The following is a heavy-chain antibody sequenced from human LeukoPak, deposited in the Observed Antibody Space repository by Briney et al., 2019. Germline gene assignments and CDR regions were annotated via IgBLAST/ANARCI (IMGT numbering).Heavy chain of an antibody. J-gene: IGHJ6*02. CDR3: ARSDGEYYYGMDA. V-gene: IGHV4-30-4*01. CDR2: IYYSGST. D-gene: IGHD3-10*01. CDR1: GGSISSGDYY. Sequence: PSQTLSLTCTVSGGSISSGDYYWSWIRQPPGKGLEWIGYIYYSGSTYYNPSLRSRVTISVDTSKNQFSLKLSSVTAADTAVYYCARSDGEYYYGMDAWGQGTTVTVSS.